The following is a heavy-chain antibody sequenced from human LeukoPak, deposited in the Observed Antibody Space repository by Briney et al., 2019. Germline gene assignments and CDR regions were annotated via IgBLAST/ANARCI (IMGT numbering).Heavy chain of an antibody. J-gene: IGHJ5*02. CDR2: IYYSGST. D-gene: IGHD4-11*01. CDR3: ARGRTTATP. CDR1: GGSISSSSYC. V-gene: IGHV4-39*07. Sequence: ASETLSLTCTVSGGSISSSSYCWGWIRQPPGKGLEWIGSIYYSGSTYYNPSLKSRVTISVDTSKNQFSLKLSSVTAADTAVYYCARGRTTATPWGQGTLVTVSS.